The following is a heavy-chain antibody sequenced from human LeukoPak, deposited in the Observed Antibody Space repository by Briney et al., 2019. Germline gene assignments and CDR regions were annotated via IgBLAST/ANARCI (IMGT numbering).Heavy chain of an antibody. CDR3: ARNGYSSSSWNYYYYYMDV. CDR1: GFTFDDYG. V-gene: IGHV3-20*04. D-gene: IGHD6-6*01. CDR2: LNWNGGST. Sequence: GGSLRLSCAASGFTFDDYGMSWVRQAPGKGLEWVSGLNWNGGSTGYADAVKGRFTISRDNAKNSLYLQMHSLRAEDTALYFCARNGYSSSSWNYYYYYMDVWGKGTTVTVSS. J-gene: IGHJ6*03.